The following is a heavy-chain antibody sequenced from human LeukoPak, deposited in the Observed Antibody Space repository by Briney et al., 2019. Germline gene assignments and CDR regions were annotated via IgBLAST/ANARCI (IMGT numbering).Heavy chain of an antibody. D-gene: IGHD6-19*01. CDR2: IKSNADGGTT. Sequence: RGSLRLSCAASGVTFSNAWMTWVRQAPGKGLEWVGRIKSNADGGTTDYASPVKQRFTISRDDSHNTLFVQMDSLKTEDTAVYYCTRGSSGWYFDYWGQGTLVTVSS. J-gene: IGHJ4*02. CDR3: TRGSSGWYFDY. CDR1: GVTFSNAW. V-gene: IGHV3-15*01.